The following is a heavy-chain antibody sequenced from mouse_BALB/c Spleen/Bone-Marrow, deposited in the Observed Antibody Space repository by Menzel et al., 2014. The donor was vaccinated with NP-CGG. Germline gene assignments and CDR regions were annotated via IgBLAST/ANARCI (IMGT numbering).Heavy chain of an antibody. D-gene: IGHD2-1*01. CDR1: GYAFSSYW. CDR2: IYPGDGDT. Sequence: LVESGAELVRPGSSVKISCKASGYAFSSYWMNWVKQRPGQGLEWIGQIYPGDGDTNYNGKFKGKATLTADKSSSTANMQLSSLTSEDSAVYFCARGDGNYPFYAMDYWGQGTSVTVSS. V-gene: IGHV1-80*01. J-gene: IGHJ4*01. CDR3: ARGDGNYPFYAMDY.